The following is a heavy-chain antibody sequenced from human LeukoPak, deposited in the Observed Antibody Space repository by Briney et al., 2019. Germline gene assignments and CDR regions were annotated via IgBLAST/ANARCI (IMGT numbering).Heavy chain of an antibody. CDR2: ISYDGSNK. V-gene: IGHV3-30-3*01. Sequence: GRSLRLSCAASGFTFSSYAMHWVRQAPGKGLEWVAVISYDGSNKYYADSVKGRFTISRDNSKNTLYLQMNSLRAEDTAVYYCARDASNAFDIWGQGTMVTVSS. CDR1: GFTFSSYA. CDR3: ARDASNAFDI. J-gene: IGHJ3*02.